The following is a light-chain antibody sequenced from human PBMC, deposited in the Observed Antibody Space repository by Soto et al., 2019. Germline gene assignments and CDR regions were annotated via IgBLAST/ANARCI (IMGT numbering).Light chain of an antibody. CDR3: QSYDSSLSGYV. CDR1: SSNIGAGYG. J-gene: IGLJ1*01. Sequence: VLAQPPSVSGAPGQRVTFSCTGSSSNIGAGYGVHWYQQLPGTAPKLLIYGNTNRPSGVPDRFSGSKSGTSASLAITGLQAEDEADYYCQSYDSSLSGYVFGTGTKVTVL. V-gene: IGLV1-40*01. CDR2: GNT.